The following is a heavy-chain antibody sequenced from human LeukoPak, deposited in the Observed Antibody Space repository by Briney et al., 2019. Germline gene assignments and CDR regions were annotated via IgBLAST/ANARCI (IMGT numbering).Heavy chain of an antibody. CDR2: INTDGTVT. V-gene: IGHV3-74*01. CDR3: ATKQWLAPPPDS. CDR1: GSTFSTYW. Sequence: GGSLRLSCAASGSTFSTYWMLWVRQVPGKGLESVSRINTDGTVTTYADSVKGRFTVSRDNADNTMFLQMNSVRDEDTAVYYCATKQWLAPPPDSWGQGTPVTVSS. J-gene: IGHJ4*02. D-gene: IGHD6-19*01.